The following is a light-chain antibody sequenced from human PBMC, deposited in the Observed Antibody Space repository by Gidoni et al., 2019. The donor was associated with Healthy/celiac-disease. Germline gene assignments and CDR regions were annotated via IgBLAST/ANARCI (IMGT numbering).Light chain of an antibody. CDR3: QQSYSTPYT. V-gene: IGKV1-39*01. Sequence: DIQMTQSPSSLSASVGDRVTSTCRESQSISSYLNLYQQKPGKAPKLLIYAASSLQSGVPSRFSGSGSGTDFTLTISSLQPEDFATYYFQQSYSTPYTFGQGTKLEIK. J-gene: IGKJ2*01. CDR2: AAS. CDR1: QSISSY.